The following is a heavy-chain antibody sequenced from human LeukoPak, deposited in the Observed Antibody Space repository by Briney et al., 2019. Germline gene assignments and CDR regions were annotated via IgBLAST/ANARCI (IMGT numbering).Heavy chain of an antibody. V-gene: IGHV3-33*01. CDR2: IWYDGSNK. D-gene: IGHD2-2*01. CDR3: ARDGEDIVVVPAAISPDY. J-gene: IGHJ4*02. CDR1: GFTFSSYG. Sequence: QAGGSLRLSCAASGFTFSSYGMHWVRQAPGKGLEWVAVIWYDGSNKYYADSVKGRFTISRDNTKNTLYLQMNRLRAEDTAVYYCARDGEDIVVVPAAISPDYWGQGTLVTVSS.